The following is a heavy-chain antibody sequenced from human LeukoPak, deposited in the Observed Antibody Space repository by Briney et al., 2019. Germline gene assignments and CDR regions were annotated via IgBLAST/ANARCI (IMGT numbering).Heavy chain of an antibody. CDR1: GFTVSSNY. CDR3: AKDLSAARQFHYYYGLDV. J-gene: IGHJ6*02. Sequence: GGSLRLSCAASGFTVSSNYMSWVRQAPGKGLEWVSVIYSGGGTYYADAVKGRFTIFRDNSKNTLYLQMNSLRAEDTAMYYCAKDLSAARQFHYYYGLDVWGQGTTVTVSS. D-gene: IGHD2-2*01. V-gene: IGHV3-66*01. CDR2: IYSGGGT.